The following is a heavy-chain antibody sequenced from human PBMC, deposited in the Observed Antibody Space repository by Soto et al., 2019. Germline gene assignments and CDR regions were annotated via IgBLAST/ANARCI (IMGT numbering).Heavy chain of an antibody. Sequence: QVQLVQSGAEVRKPGASVKVSCKASGYPFTDYYIQWVRQAPGQGLEWLGWINPLTGGTKFAPKLQDWVTMTRDTSITTAYMEMTRLTSDDTAVYYCARGINARLVYDSFCMDVWGKGTSVSVSS. D-gene: IGHD2-21*01. V-gene: IGHV1-2*04. CDR1: GYPFTDYY. CDR3: ARGINARLVYDSFCMDV. J-gene: IGHJ6*03. CDR2: INPLTGGT.